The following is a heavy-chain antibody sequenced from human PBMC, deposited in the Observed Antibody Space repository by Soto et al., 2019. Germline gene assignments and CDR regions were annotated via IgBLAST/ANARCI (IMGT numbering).Heavy chain of an antibody. CDR3: AKRLLGVWFVEYLLTSPATYAREH. CDR2: ISASGSNS. J-gene: IGHJ1*01. V-gene: IGHV3-23*01. CDR1: GLTLRRHA. D-gene: IGHD3-10*01. Sequence: GAPRHPSAASGLTLRRHAKSWVRLAPGKGLEWISSISASGSNSYHADSVKGRSTISGDNSINTLYLQMNSLRVEDTAVYYCAKRLLGVWFVEYLLTSPATYAREHWG.